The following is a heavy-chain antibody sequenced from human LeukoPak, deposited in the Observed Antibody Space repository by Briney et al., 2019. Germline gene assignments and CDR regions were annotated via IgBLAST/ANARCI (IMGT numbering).Heavy chain of an antibody. Sequence: EASVKVSCKASGYTFTGYYMHWVRRAPGQGLEWMGWINPNSGGTNYAQKFQGRVTMTRDTSISTAYMELSRLRSDDTAVYYCARDLENPYCSGGSCYSGYWGQGTLVTVSS. CDR2: INPNSGGT. CDR3: ARDLENPYCSGGSCYSGY. D-gene: IGHD2-15*01. J-gene: IGHJ4*02. V-gene: IGHV1-2*02. CDR1: GYTFTGYY.